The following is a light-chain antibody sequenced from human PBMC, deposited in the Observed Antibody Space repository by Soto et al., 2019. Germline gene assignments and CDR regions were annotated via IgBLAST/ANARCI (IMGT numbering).Light chain of an antibody. V-gene: IGKV1-9*01. CDR3: XQRXXXXXT. CDR2: AAS. CDR1: QGISSY. Sequence: ASQGISSYLAWFQQKPGKAPKLLIYAASXLQSGVPSRFSGXGSGTEFTLTIXXLQPEDFATYYCXQRXXXXXTFGGGTKVDIK. J-gene: IGKJ4*01.